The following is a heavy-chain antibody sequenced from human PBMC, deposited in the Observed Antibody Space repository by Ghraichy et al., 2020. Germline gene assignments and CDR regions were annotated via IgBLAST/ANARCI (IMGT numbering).Heavy chain of an antibody. CDR1: GYNFTAFY. CDR3: ATYRGYSDKEWSYLDY. D-gene: IGHD3-3*01. J-gene: IGHJ4*02. V-gene: IGHV1-2*02. Sequence: ASVKVSCKTSGYNFTAFYIQRVRQGPGQGLEWMGWINPYSGGTNYAQKFQGRVTMARDTRISTAYMDLSRLTSDDTAVYYCATYRGYSDKEWSYLDYWGQGTLVTVSS. CDR2: INPYSGGT.